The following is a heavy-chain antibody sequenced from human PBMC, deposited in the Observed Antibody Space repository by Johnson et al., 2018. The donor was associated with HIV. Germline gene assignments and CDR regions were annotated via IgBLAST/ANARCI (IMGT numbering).Heavy chain of an antibody. Sequence: VQLVESGGVVVQPGGSLRLSCETSRFTFDDYAMHWVRQAPGKGLEWVSGINWNSDTIDYADSVKGRFTISRDNAKNSVYLQMDSLRAEDTALYYCAKDLVVINVRYAFHIWGQGTMVTVS. CDR3: AKDLVVINVRYAFHI. J-gene: IGHJ3*02. CDR1: RFTFDDYA. V-gene: IGHV3-9*01. D-gene: IGHD3-22*01. CDR2: INWNSDTI.